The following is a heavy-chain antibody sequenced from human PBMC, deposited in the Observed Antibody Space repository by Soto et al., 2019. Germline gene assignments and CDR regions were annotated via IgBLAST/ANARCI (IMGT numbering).Heavy chain of an antibody. CDR3: ARSPGYSASWGYFYYGMKI. CDR2: INTYHGNT. CDR1: GYTFTNYG. J-gene: IGHJ6*02. Sequence: QVQLVQSGAELKKPGASVKVSCKASGYTFTNYGISWVRQAPGQGLEWMGWINTYHGNTKYAQKLQGRVTMTKDTSTSTASMALTSLRSDDTAVYYCARSPGYSASWGYFYYGMKIWGQGTTVIVSS. V-gene: IGHV1-18*01. D-gene: IGHD6-13*01.